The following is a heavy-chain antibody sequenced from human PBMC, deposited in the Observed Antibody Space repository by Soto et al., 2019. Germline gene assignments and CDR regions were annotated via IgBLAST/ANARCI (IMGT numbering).Heavy chain of an antibody. D-gene: IGHD2-15*01. CDR3: ATYIVNCSGGGCYLVPLDY. Sequence: GASVKVSCKVSGYTLTELSMHWVRQAPGKGLEWMGGFDPEDGETIYAQKFQGRVTMTEDTSTDTAYRELSSLRSEDTAVYYCATYIVNCSGGGCYLVPLDYWGQGTLVTVSS. CDR2: FDPEDGET. CDR1: GYTLTELS. J-gene: IGHJ4*02. V-gene: IGHV1-24*01.